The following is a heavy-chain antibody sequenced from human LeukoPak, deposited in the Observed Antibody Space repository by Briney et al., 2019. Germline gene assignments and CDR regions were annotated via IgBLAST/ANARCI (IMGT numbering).Heavy chain of an antibody. CDR2: IGTGGHNT. D-gene: IGHD2-8*02. V-gene: IGHV3-23*01. CDR1: GFTFSNYV. J-gene: IGHJ4*02. CDR3: ASRDCAGGTWFFDW. Sequence: PGGSLRLSCAASGFTFSNYVMHWVRQAPGKGLEWVSAIGTGGHNTVYADSVKGRFTVSRDDSQNTVFLQTNSLRAEDTAVYYCASRDCAGGTWFFDWWGQGTLVTVSS.